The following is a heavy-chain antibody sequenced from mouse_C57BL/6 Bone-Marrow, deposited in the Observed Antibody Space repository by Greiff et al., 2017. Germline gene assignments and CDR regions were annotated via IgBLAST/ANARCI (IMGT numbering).Heavy chain of an antibody. CDR3: AREDYYSNYGWIAD. CDR1: GYTFTSYG. V-gene: IGHV1-81*01. D-gene: IGHD2-5*01. J-gene: IGHJ3*01. CDR2: IYPRSGNT. Sequence: QVQLQQSGAELARPGASVKLSCKASGYTFTSYGISWVKQRTGQGLEWIGEIYPRSGNTYYNEKFKGKATLTADKSSSTAYMELRSLKSADSAGYFCAREDYYSNYGWIADWGQGALVTVSA.